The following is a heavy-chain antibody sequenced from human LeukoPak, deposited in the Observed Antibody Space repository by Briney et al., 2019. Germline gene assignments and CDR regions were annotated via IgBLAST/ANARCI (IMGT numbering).Heavy chain of an antibody. J-gene: IGHJ4*02. D-gene: IGHD3-3*02. CDR1: GFTFSRYA. Sequence: GGSLRLSCAASGFTFSRYAMNWVRQAPGKGLEWVSTISGSGGSTNYADSVKGRFTISRDNSKNKLYLQMNSLRAEDTAVYYCAKHFWSGYYPYFDYWGQETQVTVSS. V-gene: IGHV3-23*01. CDR2: ISGSGGST. CDR3: AKHFWSGYYPYFDY.